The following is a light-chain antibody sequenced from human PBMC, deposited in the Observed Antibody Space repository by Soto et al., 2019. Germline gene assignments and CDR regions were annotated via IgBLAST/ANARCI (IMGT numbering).Light chain of an antibody. CDR2: EGT. V-gene: IGLV2-23*01. Sequence: QPVLTQPASVSGSPGQSITISFTGTSSDVGSYNFVSWYQQYPGKVLRLMIYEGTKRPSGVSNRFSGSKSGNTASLTISGLQAEDEADYYCFSYAGSTYVFGTGTNVT. CDR1: SSDVGSYNF. CDR3: FSYAGSTYV. J-gene: IGLJ1*01.